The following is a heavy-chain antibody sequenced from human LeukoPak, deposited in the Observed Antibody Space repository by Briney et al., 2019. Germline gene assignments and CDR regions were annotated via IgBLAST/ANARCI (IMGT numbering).Heavy chain of an antibody. Sequence: PGGSLRLSCAASGFTFSNAWMSWVRQAPGKGLEWVGRIKSKTDGGTTDYAAPVKGRFTISRDDSKNTLYLQMNSLRAEDTAFYSCARDGDYASGSYKYWYFDLWGRGTLVTVSS. CDR2: IKSKTDGGTT. V-gene: IGHV3-15*01. D-gene: IGHD3-10*01. CDR3: ARDGDYASGSYKYWYFDL. J-gene: IGHJ2*01. CDR1: GFTFSNAW.